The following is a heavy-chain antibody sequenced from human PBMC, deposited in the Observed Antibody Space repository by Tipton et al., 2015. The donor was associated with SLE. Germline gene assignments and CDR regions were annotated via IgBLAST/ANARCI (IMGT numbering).Heavy chain of an antibody. CDR1: GGSISSSSYY. CDR2: ICYSGST. CDR3: ARHLGWSGRYPLDV. J-gene: IGHJ6*04. Sequence: TLSLTCTVSGGSISSSSYYWGWIRQPPGKGLEWIGSICYSGSTYYNPSLKSRVTISVDTSKNQFSLKLSSVTAADTAVYYCARHLGWSGRYPLDVWGKGTTVTVSS. V-gene: IGHV4-39*01. D-gene: IGHD2-15*01.